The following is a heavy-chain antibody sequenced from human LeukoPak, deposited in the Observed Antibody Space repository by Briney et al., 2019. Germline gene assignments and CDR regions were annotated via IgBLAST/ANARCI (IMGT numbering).Heavy chain of an antibody. CDR3: ARAKGPFDY. J-gene: IGHJ4*02. Sequence: GGSLRVSCAASVCTFSSDSMNWVRQAPGEGLGWVSSISSSSSYIYYAASVKGRFNISRDNAKNSLYLQMNSLRAEDTAVYYCARAKGPFDYWGQGTLVTVSS. CDR2: ISSSSSYI. CDR1: VCTFSSDS. V-gene: IGHV3-21*01.